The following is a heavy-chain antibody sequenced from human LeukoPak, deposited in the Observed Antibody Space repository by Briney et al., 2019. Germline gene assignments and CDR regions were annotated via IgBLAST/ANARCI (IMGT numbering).Heavy chain of an antibody. CDR1: GGSFSTDY. D-gene: IGHD1-26*01. CDR2: IKHRGRT. Sequence: SETVSLNCAVYGGSFSTDYWSWIRQPPGQGLEWIGEIKHRGRTNYNASLKSRVTISVDTSKIQFALKLSSVTAADTAVYYCARTGELVGYFDLWGRGTLGLVSS. V-gene: IGHV4-34*01. CDR3: ARTGELVGYFDL. J-gene: IGHJ2*01.